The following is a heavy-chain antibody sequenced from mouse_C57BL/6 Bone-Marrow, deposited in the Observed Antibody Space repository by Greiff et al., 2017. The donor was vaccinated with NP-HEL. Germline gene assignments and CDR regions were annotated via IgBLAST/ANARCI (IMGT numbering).Heavy chain of an antibody. J-gene: IGHJ4*01. CDR2: ISSGGSYT. CDR3: ARQLRSSMDY. CDR1: GFTFSSYG. D-gene: IGHD1-1*01. Sequence: EVMLVESGGDLVKPGGSLKLSCAASGFTFSSYGMSWVRQTPDKRLEWVATISSGGSYTYYPDSVKGRFTISRDNAKNTLYLQMSSLKSEDTAMYYCARQLRSSMDYWGQGTSVTVSS. V-gene: IGHV5-6*01.